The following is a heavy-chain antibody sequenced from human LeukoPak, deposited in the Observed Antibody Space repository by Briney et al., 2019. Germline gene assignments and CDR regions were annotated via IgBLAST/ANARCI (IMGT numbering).Heavy chain of an antibody. D-gene: IGHD2-2*01. CDR3: ARGVVPAAKALAFDI. V-gene: IGHV4-30-2*01. Sequence: SETLSLTCAVSGGSISSGGHSWSWIRQPPGKGLEWIGYIYHSGSTYYNPSLKSRVTISVDRSKNQFSLKLSSVTAADTAVYYCARGVVPAAKALAFDIWGQGTMVTVSS. CDR1: GGSISSGGHS. J-gene: IGHJ3*02. CDR2: IYHSGST.